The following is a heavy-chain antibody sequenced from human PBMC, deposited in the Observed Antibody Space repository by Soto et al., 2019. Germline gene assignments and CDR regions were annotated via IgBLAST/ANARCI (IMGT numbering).Heavy chain of an antibody. Sequence: PGESLKISCKGSGYTFTSHWVGWVRQMPGKGLEWMGIIHSSDSDTRYNPSFQGQVTFSVDRSINTAYLQWSSLKASDTAMYFCARLAYDSRTYYYVGGSYFFDLWGQGTLVTVSS. CDR1: GYTFTSHW. D-gene: IGHD3-22*01. CDR2: IHSSDSDT. V-gene: IGHV5-51*01. CDR3: ARLAYDSRTYYYVGGSYFFDL. J-gene: IGHJ4*02.